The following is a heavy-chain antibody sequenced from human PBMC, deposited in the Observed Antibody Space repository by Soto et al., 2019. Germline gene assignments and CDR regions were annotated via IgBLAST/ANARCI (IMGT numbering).Heavy chain of an antibody. CDR3: ARFPRPFDAFDI. V-gene: IGHV1-69*02. Sequence: QVQLVQSGAEVKKPGSSVKVSCKASGGTFSSYTISWVRQAPGQGLEWMGRIIPILGIANYAQKFQGRVTITADKSTSTAYMELSSLRSEDTAVYYCARFPRPFDAFDIWGQGTMVTVSS. CDR1: GGTFSSYT. CDR2: IIPILGIA. J-gene: IGHJ3*02.